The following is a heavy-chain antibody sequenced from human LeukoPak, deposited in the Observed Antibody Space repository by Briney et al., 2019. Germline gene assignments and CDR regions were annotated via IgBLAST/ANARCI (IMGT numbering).Heavy chain of an antibody. CDR2: ISSSGVTT. CDR3: AKAPANYVDTAMGTFDY. V-gene: IGHV3-23*01. J-gene: IGHJ4*02. CDR1: GFTFSNCA. D-gene: IGHD5-18*01. Sequence: GGSLRLSCAASGFTFSNCAINWVRQAPGKGLEWISTISSSGVTTYYADSVKGRFTISRDNSKNTLYLQMNSLRGEDTAVYYCAKAPANYVDTAMGTFDYWGQGTLVTVSS.